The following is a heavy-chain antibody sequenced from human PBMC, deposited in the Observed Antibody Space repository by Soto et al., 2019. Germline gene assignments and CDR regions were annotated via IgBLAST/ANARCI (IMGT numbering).Heavy chain of an antibody. D-gene: IGHD1-1*01. V-gene: IGHV2-5*01. Sequence: QITLKESGPTLVKPTQTLTLTCSFSGFSLSTSGVGVGWIRQPPGKAPQWLALIYWNDDKRYTPSLRSRLTVTKDTSNIQVVLTMTNMDPVDTAAYFCAHEKRGRGTEPFDYWGLGTLVTVSS. CDR1: GFSLSTSGVG. CDR3: AHEKRGRGTEPFDY. CDR2: IYWNDDK. J-gene: IGHJ4*02.